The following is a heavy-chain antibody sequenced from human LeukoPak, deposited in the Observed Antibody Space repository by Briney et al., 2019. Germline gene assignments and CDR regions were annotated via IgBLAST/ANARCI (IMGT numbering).Heavy chain of an antibody. V-gene: IGHV4-34*01. Sequence: TSETLSLTCAVYGGSFSGFYWSWIRHSPGKGLEWIGEINHSGSTNYKPSLKSRVAISVDASKNQFSLKLSSVTAADTAVYYCAGRLWRRDGYNLSAFDIWGQGIMVTVSS. CDR2: INHSGST. D-gene: IGHD5-24*01. CDR1: GGSFSGFY. J-gene: IGHJ3*02. CDR3: AGRLWRRDGYNLSAFDI.